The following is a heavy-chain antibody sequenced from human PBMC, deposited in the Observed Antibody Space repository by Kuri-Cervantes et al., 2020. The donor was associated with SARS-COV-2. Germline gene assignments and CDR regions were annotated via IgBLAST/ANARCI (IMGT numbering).Heavy chain of an antibody. CDR2: MNPNSGNT. Sequence: ASVKVSCKASGYTFTSYDINWVRQATGQGLEWMGWMNPNSGNTGYAQKFQGRVTMTRNTSISTAYMELSSLRSEDTAVYYCARADSSSWANYGMDVWGQGNTVTVAS. CDR3: ARADSSSWANYGMDV. D-gene: IGHD6-13*01. J-gene: IGHJ6*02. V-gene: IGHV1-8*01. CDR1: GYTFTSYD.